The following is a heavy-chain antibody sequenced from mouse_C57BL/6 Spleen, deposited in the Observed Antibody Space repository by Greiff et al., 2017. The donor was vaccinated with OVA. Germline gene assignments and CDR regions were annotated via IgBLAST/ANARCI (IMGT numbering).Heavy chain of an antibody. V-gene: IGHV1-78*01. D-gene: IGHD2-10*01. CDR3: ARALLWYYWYFDV. J-gene: IGHJ1*03. CDR2: IYPRDGST. CDR1: GYTFTDHT. Sequence: VKLQESDAELVKPGASVKISCKVSGYTFTDHTIHWMKQRPEQGLEWIGYIYPRDGSTKYNEKFKGKATLTADKSSSTAYMQLNSLTSEDSAVYVCARALLWYYWYFDVWGTGTTVTVSS.